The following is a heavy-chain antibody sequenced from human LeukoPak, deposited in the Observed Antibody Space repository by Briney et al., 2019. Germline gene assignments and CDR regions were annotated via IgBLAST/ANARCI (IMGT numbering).Heavy chain of an antibody. Sequence: SETLSLTCAVYGGSFSGYYWSWIRQPPGKGLEWIGEINHSGSTNYNPSLKSRVTISVDTSKNQFPLKLSSVTAADTAVYYCARRTDCGGDCYSPYYFDYWGQGTLVTVSS. V-gene: IGHV4-34*01. D-gene: IGHD2-21*02. CDR1: GGSFSGYY. J-gene: IGHJ4*02. CDR2: INHSGST. CDR3: ARRTDCGGDCYSPYYFDY.